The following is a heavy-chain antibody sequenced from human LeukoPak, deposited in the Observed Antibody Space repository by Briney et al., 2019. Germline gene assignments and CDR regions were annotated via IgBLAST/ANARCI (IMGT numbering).Heavy chain of an antibody. J-gene: IGHJ5*02. V-gene: IGHV4-34*01. CDR1: GGSFSGYY. CDR2: INHSGST. Sequence: PSETLSLTCAVYGGSFSGYYWSWIRQPPGKGLEWIGEINHSGSTNYNPSLKSRVTISVDTSKNQFSLKLSSVTAADTAVYYCARGKYYYGSGRRGWFDPWGQGTPVTVSS. CDR3: ARGKYYYGSGRRGWFDP. D-gene: IGHD3-10*01.